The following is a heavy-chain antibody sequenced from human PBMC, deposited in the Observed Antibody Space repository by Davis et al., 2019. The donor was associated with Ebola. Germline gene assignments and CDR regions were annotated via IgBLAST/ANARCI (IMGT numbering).Heavy chain of an antibody. J-gene: IGHJ6*02. CDR3: ARDLRAGTVRNYYYYYGMDV. D-gene: IGHD6-13*01. Sequence: PGGSLRLSCAASGFTVSSNYMSWVLPAPGNGLEWVSVIYSGGSTYYADSVKGRFTISRDNSKNTLYLQMNSLRAEDTAVYYCARDLRAGTVRNYYYYYGMDVWGQGTTVTVSS. V-gene: IGHV3-66*01. CDR1: GFTVSSNY. CDR2: IYSGGST.